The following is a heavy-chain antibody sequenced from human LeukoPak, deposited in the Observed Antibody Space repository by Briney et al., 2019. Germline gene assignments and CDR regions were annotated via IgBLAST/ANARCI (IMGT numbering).Heavy chain of an antibody. CDR3: ARGGSTIVVVPASNLPSDY. CDR2: INPHTGGT. Sequence: ASVKVSCKASGYTFTDYYIHWVRQAPGQGLEWMGWINPHTGGTNYAQKFQGRVTMTRDTSISAAFLELSMLTSDDTAVYYCARGGSTIVVVPASNLPSDYWGQGTLVTVSS. CDR1: GYTFTDYY. J-gene: IGHJ4*02. D-gene: IGHD2-2*01. V-gene: IGHV1-2*02.